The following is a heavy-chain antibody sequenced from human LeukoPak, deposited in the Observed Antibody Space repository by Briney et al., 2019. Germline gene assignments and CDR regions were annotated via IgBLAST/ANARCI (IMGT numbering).Heavy chain of an antibody. D-gene: IGHD4-17*01. V-gene: IGHV4-39*07. Sequence: SETLSLTCTVSGGSISSSSYYWSWIRQPPGKGLEWIGEINHSGSTNYNPSLKSRVTISVDTSKNQFSLKLSSVTAADTAVYYCARGARLRHYYYYMDVWGKGTTVTVSS. CDR3: ARGARLRHYYYYMDV. CDR2: INHSGST. CDR1: GGSISSSSYY. J-gene: IGHJ6*03.